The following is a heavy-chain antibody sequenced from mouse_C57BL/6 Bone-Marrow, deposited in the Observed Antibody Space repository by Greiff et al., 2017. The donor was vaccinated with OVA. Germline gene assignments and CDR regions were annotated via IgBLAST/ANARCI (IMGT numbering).Heavy chain of an antibody. CDR3: ARNWYWYFDV. J-gene: IGHJ1*03. D-gene: IGHD4-1*01. V-gene: IGHV5-4*01. Sequence: EVQLVESGGGLVKPGGSLKLSCAASGFTFSSYAMSWVRQTPEKRLEWVATISDGGSYTYYPDNVKGRFTISRDNAKNNLYLQMSHLKSEDTAMYYCARNWYWYFDVWGTGTTVTVSS. CDR1: GFTFSSYA. CDR2: ISDGGSYT.